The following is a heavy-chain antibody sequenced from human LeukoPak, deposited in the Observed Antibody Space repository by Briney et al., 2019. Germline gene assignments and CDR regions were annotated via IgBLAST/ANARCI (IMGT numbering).Heavy chain of an antibody. D-gene: IGHD2-15*01. CDR2: INPNSGDT. CDR1: GYTFTGYH. J-gene: IGHJ4*02. Sequence: ASVKVSCKASGYTFTGYHMHWVRQAPGQGLEWMGRINPNSGDTNYAQKFQGRVTMTRDTSISTAYVELSRLRSDDTAVYYCARGHSGGSCYSCPDYWGQGTLVTVSS. CDR3: ARGHSGGSCYSCPDY. V-gene: IGHV1-2*06.